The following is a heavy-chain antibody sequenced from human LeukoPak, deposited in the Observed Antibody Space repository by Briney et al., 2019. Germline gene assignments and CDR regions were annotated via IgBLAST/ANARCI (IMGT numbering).Heavy chain of an antibody. Sequence: GGSLRLSCAASGFTFSSYGMHWVRQAPGKGLEWVAVIWYDGSNKYYADSVKGRFTISRDNAKSLLYLQMNSLRAEDAAVYYCAGGQGFLIDYWGQGTLVTVSS. CDR3: AGGQGFLIDY. CDR2: IWYDGSNK. CDR1: GFTFSSYG. D-gene: IGHD3-3*01. V-gene: IGHV3-33*03. J-gene: IGHJ4*02.